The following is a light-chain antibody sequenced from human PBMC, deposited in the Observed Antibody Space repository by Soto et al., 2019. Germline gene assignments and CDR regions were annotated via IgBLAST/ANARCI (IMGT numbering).Light chain of an antibody. CDR1: QSVSSNY. Sequence: EIVLTQSPGTLSLSPVERATLSCMASQSVSSNYLAWYQQKPGQAPKVLIYRASIRATGIPDRFTGSGSGTDFTLTISRLEPEDFAVYYCQQYGNSGVTFGPGTKVDIK. CDR3: QQYGNSGVT. J-gene: IGKJ3*01. CDR2: RAS. V-gene: IGKV3-20*01.